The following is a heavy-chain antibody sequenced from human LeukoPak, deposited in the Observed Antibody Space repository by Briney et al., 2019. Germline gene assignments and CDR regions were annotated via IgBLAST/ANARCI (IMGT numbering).Heavy chain of an antibody. D-gene: IGHD3-10*01. CDR3: ASYYYGSGTQNWFDP. J-gene: IGHJ5*02. CDR2: IYYSGST. V-gene: IGHV4-59*01. CDR1: GGSIGSYY. Sequence: SETLSLTCAVSGGSIGSYYWSWIRQPPGKGLEWIGYIYYSGSTNYNPSLKSRVTISVDTSKNQFSLKLSSVTAADTAVYYCASYYYGSGTQNWFDPWGQGTLVTVSS.